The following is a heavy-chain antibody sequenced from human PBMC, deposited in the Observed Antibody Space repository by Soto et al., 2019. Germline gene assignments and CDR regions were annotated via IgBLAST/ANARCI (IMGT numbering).Heavy chain of an antibody. CDR3: AREGSSTVTALRALDI. V-gene: IGHV4-31*11. CDR1: GASISSGGYY. Sequence: QVQLQESGPGLVKPSQTLSLTCAVSGASISSGGYYWNWIRQHPGKGLEWIGHIYNSGTTHYNPSLKRRLTISVATSKNHFFLKLDSLTAADTAVYYCAREGSSTVTALRALDIWGHGTLVTVSP. D-gene: IGHD4-17*01. J-gene: IGHJ3*02. CDR2: IYNSGTT.